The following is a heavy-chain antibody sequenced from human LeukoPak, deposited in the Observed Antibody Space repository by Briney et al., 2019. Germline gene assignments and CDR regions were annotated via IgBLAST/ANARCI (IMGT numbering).Heavy chain of an antibody. J-gene: IGHJ4*02. CDR2: ISCDASIT. CDR3: ARDPIGGRPDYLDY. Sequence: GGSLRLSCTASGFSFGTYAMHWVRQAPGKGFEWVAVISCDASITIYPDSMRGRFTISRDNSKNTPYLDMNNLRGEDTALYFCARDPIGGRPDYLDYWGQGTLVTVSS. V-gene: IGHV3-30*01. CDR1: GFSFGTYA. D-gene: IGHD3-10*01.